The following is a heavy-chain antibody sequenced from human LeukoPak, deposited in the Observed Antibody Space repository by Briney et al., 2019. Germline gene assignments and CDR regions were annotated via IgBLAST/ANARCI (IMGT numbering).Heavy chain of an antibody. CDR1: GYSISSGYY. CDR2: IYHSGST. Sequence: ASETLSLTCTVSGYSISSGYYWGWIRQPPGKGLEWIGSIYHSGSTYYNPSLKSRVTISVDTSKNQFSLKLSSVTAADTAMYYCARPVRGPWGQGTLVTVSS. CDR3: ARPVRGP. V-gene: IGHV4-38-2*02. J-gene: IGHJ5*02.